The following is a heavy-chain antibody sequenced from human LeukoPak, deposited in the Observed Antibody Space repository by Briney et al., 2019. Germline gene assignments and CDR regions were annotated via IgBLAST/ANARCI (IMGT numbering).Heavy chain of an antibody. CDR3: ARGPTIFGVANLKGPFDY. CDR2: INHSGST. Sequence: SETLSLTCAVYGGSFSGYYWSWIRQPPGKGLEWIGEINHSGSTNYNPSLKSRVTISVDTSKNQFSLKLSSVTAADTAVYYCARGPTIFGVANLKGPFDYWGQGTLVTVSS. D-gene: IGHD3-3*01. V-gene: IGHV4-34*01. CDR1: GGSFSGYY. J-gene: IGHJ4*02.